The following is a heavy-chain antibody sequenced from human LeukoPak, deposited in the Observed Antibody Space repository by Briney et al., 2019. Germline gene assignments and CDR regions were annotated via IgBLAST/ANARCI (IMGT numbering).Heavy chain of an antibody. CDR3: ARAYYGGNPDY. Sequence: PSETLSLTCSVSDGSINSYYWNWIRRPPGKGLEWIGYIYYNGNTNYSPSLKSRVTMSVDTSKNLFSLKVSSVTAADTAVYYCARAYYGGNPDYWGQGTLVTVSS. CDR1: DGSINSYY. V-gene: IGHV4-59*01. J-gene: IGHJ4*02. CDR2: IYYNGNT. D-gene: IGHD4-23*01.